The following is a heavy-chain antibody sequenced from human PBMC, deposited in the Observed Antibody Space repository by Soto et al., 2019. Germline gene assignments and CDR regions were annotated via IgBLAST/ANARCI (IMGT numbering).Heavy chain of an antibody. J-gene: IGHJ3*02. D-gene: IGHD5-12*01. CDR1: GFTFSSYW. CDR2: IKQDGSEK. CDR3: ASIVASNAFDI. V-gene: IGHV3-7*01. Sequence: GGSLRLSCAASGFTFSSYWMNWVRQAPGKGLEWVANIKQDGSEKYYVDSVKGRFTISRDNAKNSLYLQMNSLRAEDTAVYYCASIVASNAFDIWGQGTMVTVSS.